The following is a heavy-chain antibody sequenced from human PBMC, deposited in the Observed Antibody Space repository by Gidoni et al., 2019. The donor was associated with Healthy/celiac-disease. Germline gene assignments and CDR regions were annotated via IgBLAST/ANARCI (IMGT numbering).Heavy chain of an antibody. CDR3: ARGGGIRYSRNGNWFDP. CDR2: INHSGST. Sequence: QVQLQQWGAGLLKPSATLSLTCAVYGGSFSGYYWSWIRQPPGKGLEWIGEINHSGSTNYNPSLKSRVTISVDTSKNQFSLKLSSGTDADTAVYYCARGGGIRYSRNGNWFDPWGQGTLVTVCS. V-gene: IGHV4-34*01. J-gene: IGHJ5*02. D-gene: IGHD6-13*01. CDR1: GGSFSGYY.